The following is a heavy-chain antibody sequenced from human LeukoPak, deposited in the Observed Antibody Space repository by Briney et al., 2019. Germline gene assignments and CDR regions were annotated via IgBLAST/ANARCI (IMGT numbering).Heavy chain of an antibody. Sequence: SSETLSLTCAVSGGSISSSSYYWGWIRQPPGKGLEWIGSIYYSGSTYYNPSLKSRVTISVDTSKNQFSLKLSSVTAADTAVYYCARDRRITMIVVVITDWGQGTLVTVSS. CDR3: ARDRRITMIVVVITD. J-gene: IGHJ4*02. V-gene: IGHV4-39*07. CDR1: GGSISSSSYY. D-gene: IGHD3-22*01. CDR2: IYYSGST.